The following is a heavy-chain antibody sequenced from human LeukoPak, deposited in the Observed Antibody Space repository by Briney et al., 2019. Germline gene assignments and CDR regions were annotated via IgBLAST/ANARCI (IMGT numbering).Heavy chain of an antibody. CDR1: GFTFSSYA. CDR3: TTDHSSSWYRFRDYYYYYGMDV. CDR2: ISGSGGST. J-gene: IGHJ6*02. V-gene: IGHV3-23*01. Sequence: GGSLRLSCAASGFTFSSYAMSWVRQAPGKGLEWVSAISGSGGSTYYADSVKGRFTISRDNSKNTLYLQMNSLKTEDTAVYYCTTDHSSSWYRFRDYYYYYGMDVWGQGTTVTVSS. D-gene: IGHD6-13*01.